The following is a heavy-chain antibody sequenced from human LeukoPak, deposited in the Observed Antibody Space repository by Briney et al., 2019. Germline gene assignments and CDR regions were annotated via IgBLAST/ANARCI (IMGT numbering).Heavy chain of an antibody. J-gene: IGHJ5*02. CDR1: GYTLTSYG. D-gene: IGHD3-3*01. CDR2: ISAYNGNT. V-gene: IGHV1-18*01. CDR3: ARSPAYYDFWSGYYGYNWFDP. Sequence: ASVKVSCKASGYTLTSYGISWVRQAPGQGLEWMGWISAYNGNTNYAQKLQGRATMTTDTSTSTAYMELRSLRSDDTAVYYCARSPAYYDFWSGYYGYNWFDPWGQGTLVTVSS.